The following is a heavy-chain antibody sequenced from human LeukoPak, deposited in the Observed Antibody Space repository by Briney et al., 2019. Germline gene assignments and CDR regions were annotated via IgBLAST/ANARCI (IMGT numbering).Heavy chain of an antibody. J-gene: IGHJ4*02. D-gene: IGHD6-19*01. CDR3: ARPKNWWLAFPFDY. V-gene: IGHV3-7*01. CDR1: GFTFISTW. Sequence: PGGSLRLSCSASGFTFISTWISWVSQAPGDGMEWVTKIEQDGSEKYYVDSVKGRSTISRDHARNSLYLQMNSLRAEDTAVYYCARPKNWWLAFPFDYWGQGTLVTVSS. CDR2: IEQDGSEK.